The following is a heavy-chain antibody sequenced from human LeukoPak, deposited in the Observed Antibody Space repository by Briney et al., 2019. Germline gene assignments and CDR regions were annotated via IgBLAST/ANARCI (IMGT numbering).Heavy chain of an antibody. Sequence: GGSLRLSCAASGFTVSSSYMSWVRQAPGKGLEWVSVIYSGGSTYYADSVKGRFTISRDNSKNTLYLQMNSLRAEDTAVYYCAGAFRGSSPLYDAFDIWGQGTMVTVSS. V-gene: IGHV3-53*01. J-gene: IGHJ3*02. CDR1: GFTVSSSY. CDR2: IYSGGST. CDR3: AGAFRGSSPLYDAFDI. D-gene: IGHD6-6*01.